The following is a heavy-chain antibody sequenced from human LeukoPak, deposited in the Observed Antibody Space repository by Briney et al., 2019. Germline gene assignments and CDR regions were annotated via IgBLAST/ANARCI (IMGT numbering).Heavy chain of an antibody. V-gene: IGHV3-66*04. D-gene: IGHD3-9*01. CDR2: IYSGGST. J-gene: IGHJ4*02. CDR3: AGLSPYYDILTGYYTAKNYYFDY. Sequence: GGSLRLSCAASGFTVSSNYMSWVRQAPGKGLEWVSVIYSGGSTYYADSVKGRFTISRDNSKNTLYLQMNSLRAEDTAVYYCAGLSPYYDILTGYYTAKNYYFDYWGQGTLVTVSS. CDR1: GFTVSSNY.